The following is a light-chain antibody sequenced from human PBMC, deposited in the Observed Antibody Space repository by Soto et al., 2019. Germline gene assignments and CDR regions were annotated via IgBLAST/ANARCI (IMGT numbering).Light chain of an antibody. V-gene: IGKV1-39*01. J-gene: IGKJ5*01. CDR2: AAS. Sequence: DIQMTQSPSSLSASVGDRVTITCRASQSISTYLSWYHQEPRKAPRLVIYAASSLQSGVSPRFSGSGSGTEFTLTISSLQREDFGTYYCQQTYTYPNTFGQGTRLEIK. CDR3: QQTYTYPNT. CDR1: QSISTY.